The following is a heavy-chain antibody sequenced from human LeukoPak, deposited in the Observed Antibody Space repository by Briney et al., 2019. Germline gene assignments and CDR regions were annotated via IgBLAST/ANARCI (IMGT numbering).Heavy chain of an antibody. J-gene: IGHJ4*02. D-gene: IGHD1-1*01. Sequence: GGSLRLSCAASGFTFDTYRMNWVRQAPGKGLEWVSSISASRSYIYYADSLKGRFTISRDNTKNSLFLQMTSLRAEDTAVYYCARDSPGTTASDYWGQGTLVTVSS. CDR3: ARDSPGTTASDY. CDR2: ISASRSYI. V-gene: IGHV3-21*01. CDR1: GFTFDTYR.